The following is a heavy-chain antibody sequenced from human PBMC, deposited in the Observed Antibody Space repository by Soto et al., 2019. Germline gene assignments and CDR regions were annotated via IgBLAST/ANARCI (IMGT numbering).Heavy chain of an antibody. CDR3: AGGGHCSGCSCYYSYYYHYMHV. Sequence: EVQVLESGGGLVQPGGSLRLSCVASEFTFSNDVMSWVRQAPGKGLELVSVISGGSGSTYYADSVKRRFTISRDNSKNSLFLQMNILTAEDTTVYYCAGGGHCSGCSCYYSYYYHYMHVWSKRTTVTVSS. CDR1: EFTFSNDV. CDR2: ISGGSGST. V-gene: IGHV3-23*01. D-gene: IGHD2-15*01. J-gene: IGHJ6*03.